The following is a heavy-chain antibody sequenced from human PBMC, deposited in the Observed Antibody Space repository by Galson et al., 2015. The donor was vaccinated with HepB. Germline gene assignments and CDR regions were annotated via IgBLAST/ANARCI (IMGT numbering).Heavy chain of an antibody. CDR1: GGSVSGYY. CDR3: ARQPNISGRIYWYFDL. D-gene: IGHD6-19*01. Sequence: ETLSLTCTVSGGSVSGYYWSWVRQPPGKGLEWIGSISYSGRTFYNPSLKSRVTISVDAPKDQFSLTVRSMTAADTAAYFCARQPNISGRIYWYFDLWGRGTLVTVSS. V-gene: IGHV4-39*01. CDR2: ISYSGRT. J-gene: IGHJ2*01.